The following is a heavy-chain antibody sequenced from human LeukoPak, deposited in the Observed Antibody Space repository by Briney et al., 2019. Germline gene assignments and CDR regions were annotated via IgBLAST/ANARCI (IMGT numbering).Heavy chain of an antibody. CDR1: GGSISSSSYY. D-gene: IGHD3-10*01. Sequence: TSETLSLTCTVSGGSISSSSYYWGWIRQPPGKGLEWIGSIYYSGSTNYNPSLKSRVTMSVDTSKNQFSLKLSSVTAADTAVYYCARGIEGIMVRGVKQRGWFDPWGQGTLVTVSS. CDR2: IYYSGST. V-gene: IGHV4-39*07. J-gene: IGHJ5*02. CDR3: ARGIEGIMVRGVKQRGWFDP.